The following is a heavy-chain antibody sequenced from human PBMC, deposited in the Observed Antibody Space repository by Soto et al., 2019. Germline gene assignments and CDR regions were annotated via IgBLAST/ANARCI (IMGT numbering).Heavy chain of an antibody. V-gene: IGHV1-69*01. Sequence: QVRLVQSGAEVKKPGSSVKVSCKASGGTFSNYAITWLRLAPGQGLEWLGGIIPVFGTVNYAQKFQGRVTITADQSTSTVYMELNRLRSEDTAVYYCARDNPYTTSFGNGLDPWGQGTLVIVS. CDR2: IIPVFGTV. CDR1: GGTFSNYA. D-gene: IGHD6-13*01. CDR3: ARDNPYTTSFGNGLDP. J-gene: IGHJ5*02.